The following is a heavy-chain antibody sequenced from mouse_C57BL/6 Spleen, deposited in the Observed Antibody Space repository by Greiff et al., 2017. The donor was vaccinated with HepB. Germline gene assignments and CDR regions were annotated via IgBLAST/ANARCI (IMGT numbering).Heavy chain of an antibody. Sequence: EVQLQQSGPELVKPGASVKISCKASGYTFTDYYMNWVKQSHGKSLEWIGDINPNNGGTSYNQQFKGKATLTVDKSSSTAYMELRSLTSEDSAVYYCARTLITTVVENWFAYWGQGTLVTVSA. J-gene: IGHJ3*01. CDR1: GYTFTDYY. CDR2: INPNNGGT. CDR3: ARTLITTVVENWFAY. V-gene: IGHV1-26*01. D-gene: IGHD1-1*01.